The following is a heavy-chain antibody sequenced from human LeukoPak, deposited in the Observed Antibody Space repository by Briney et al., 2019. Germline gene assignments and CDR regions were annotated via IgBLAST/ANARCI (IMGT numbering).Heavy chain of an antibody. V-gene: IGHV1-2*02. CDR3: ARDRAGSYEY. Sequence: ASVKVSCKASGYTFTYYYIHWVRPAPGQGLEWMGLINPTSGGTNYAQRFHGRVTMTRVTSISTAYMELSRLTSDDTAVYYCARDRAGSYEYWGQGTLVTVSS. D-gene: IGHD1-26*01. CDR2: INPTSGGT. J-gene: IGHJ4*02. CDR1: GYTFTYYY.